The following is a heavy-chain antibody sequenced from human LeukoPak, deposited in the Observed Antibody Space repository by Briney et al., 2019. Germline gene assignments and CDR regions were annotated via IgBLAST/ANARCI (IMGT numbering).Heavy chain of an antibody. Sequence: PGGSLAFSSAASAFTFSSYSMNWLPQAPGKGLEWVSYISISSSTIYYADSVKGRFTISRDNATNSLYLQMNSLRAEDTAVYYCARVPRYCSSTSCPPDAFDIWGQGTMVTVSS. D-gene: IGHD2-2*01. J-gene: IGHJ3*02. CDR2: ISISSSTI. CDR3: ARVPRYCSSTSCPPDAFDI. V-gene: IGHV3-48*01. CDR1: AFTFSSYS.